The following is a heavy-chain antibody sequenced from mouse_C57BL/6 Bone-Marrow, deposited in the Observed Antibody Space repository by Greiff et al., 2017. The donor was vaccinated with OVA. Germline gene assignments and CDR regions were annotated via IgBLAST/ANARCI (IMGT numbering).Heavy chain of an antibody. CDR3: ARGMVTNAY. V-gene: IGHV5-12*01. CDR1: GFTFSDYY. D-gene: IGHD2-2*01. CDR2: ISNGGGST. Sequence: EVKLVESGGGLVQPGGSLKLSCAASGFTFSDYYMYWVRQTPEKRLEWVAYISNGGGSTYYPDTVKGRFTISRDNAKNTLYLQMSRLKPEDTAMYYCARGMVTNAYWGQGTLVTVSA. J-gene: IGHJ3*01.